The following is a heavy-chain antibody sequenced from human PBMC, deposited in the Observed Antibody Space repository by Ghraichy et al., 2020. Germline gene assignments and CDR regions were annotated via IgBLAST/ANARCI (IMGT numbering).Heavy chain of an antibody. CDR2: IIPIFGTA. CDR3: ARDHDYGDSQTYNWFDP. Sequence: SVKVSCKASGGTFSSYAISWVRQAPGQGLEWMGGIIPIFGTANYAQKFQGRVTITADESTSTAYMELSSLRSEDTAVYYCARDHDYGDSQTYNWFDPWGQGTLVTVSS. CDR1: GGTFSSYA. V-gene: IGHV1-69*13. J-gene: IGHJ5*02. D-gene: IGHD4-17*01.